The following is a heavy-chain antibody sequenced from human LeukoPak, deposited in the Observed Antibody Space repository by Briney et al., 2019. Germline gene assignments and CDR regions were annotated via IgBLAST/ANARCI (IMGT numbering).Heavy chain of an antibody. J-gene: IGHJ4*02. CDR2: INPNSGGT. Sequence: ASVKVSCKASGYTFTGYYMHWVRQAPGQGLEWMGWINPNSGGTNYAQKFQGRVTMTRDTSISTAYMELSRLRSNDTAVYYCAREPISLRWLFSPLDYWGQGTLVTVSS. V-gene: IGHV1-2*02. CDR1: GYTFTGYY. CDR3: AREPISLRWLFSPLDY. D-gene: IGHD3-22*01.